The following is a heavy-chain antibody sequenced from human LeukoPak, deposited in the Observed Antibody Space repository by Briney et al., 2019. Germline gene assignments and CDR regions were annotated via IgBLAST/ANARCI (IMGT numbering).Heavy chain of an antibody. CDR3: ARTTVTTGRTNWFDP. J-gene: IGHJ5*02. D-gene: IGHD4-17*01. V-gene: IGHV3-21*01. Sequence: GGSLRLSCAASGFTFSSYAMSWVRQAPGKGLEWVSSISGSSSYIYYADSMKGRFTISRDNGKNSLYLQMNSLRAEDTAVYYCARTTVTTGRTNWFDPWGQGTLVTVSS. CDR2: ISGSSSYI. CDR1: GFTFSSYA.